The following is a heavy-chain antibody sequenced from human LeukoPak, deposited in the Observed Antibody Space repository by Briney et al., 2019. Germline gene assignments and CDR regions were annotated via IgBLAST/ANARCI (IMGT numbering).Heavy chain of an antibody. CDR2: IKSKTDGEIT. Sequence: PGGSLRLSCAASGFTFSDYYMTWIRQAPGKGLEWVGRIKSKTDGEITDYAAPVKGRFTISRDDSKNTMFLQMNSLKTEDTALYYCTTYRNYFGSSGYLFNYWGQGTLVTVSS. D-gene: IGHD3-22*01. J-gene: IGHJ4*02. CDR3: TTYRNYFGSSGYLFNY. V-gene: IGHV3-15*01. CDR1: GFTFSDYY.